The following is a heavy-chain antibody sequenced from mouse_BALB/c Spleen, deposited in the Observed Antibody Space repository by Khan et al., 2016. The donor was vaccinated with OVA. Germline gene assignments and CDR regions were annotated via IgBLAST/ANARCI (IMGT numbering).Heavy chain of an antibody. CDR3: ARRSLRWDFDY. D-gene: IGHD1-1*01. V-gene: IGHV1-7*01. Sequence: LXQSGAELAKPGASVKMSCKASGYTFINYWILWVKQRPGQGLEWIGYINPSTGYTEYNQNFKDKATLTADKSSSTAYMQLSSLTSEDSAVYYCARRSLRWDFDYWGQGTTLTVSS. CDR1: GYTFINYW. CDR2: INPSTGYT. J-gene: IGHJ2*01.